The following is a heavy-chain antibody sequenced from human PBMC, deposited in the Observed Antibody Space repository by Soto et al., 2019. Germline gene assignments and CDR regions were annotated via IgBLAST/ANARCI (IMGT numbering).Heavy chain of an antibody. D-gene: IGHD6-13*01. Sequence: ASLKFSCNASGDTFTGYYIHWVRQAPGQGLEWMGWINPNSGGTNYAQKFQGWVTMTRDTSISTAYMELSRLRSDDTAVYYCARSVAAAGYLFDYWGQGTLVTVSS. CDR1: GDTFTGYY. J-gene: IGHJ4*02. V-gene: IGHV1-2*04. CDR2: INPNSGGT. CDR3: ARSVAAAGYLFDY.